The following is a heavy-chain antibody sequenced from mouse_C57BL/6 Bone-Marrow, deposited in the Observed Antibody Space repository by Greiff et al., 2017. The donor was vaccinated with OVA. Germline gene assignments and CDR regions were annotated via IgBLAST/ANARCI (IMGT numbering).Heavy chain of an antibody. J-gene: IGHJ2*01. D-gene: IGHD4-1*01. CDR1: GYTFTDYN. CDR2: INPNNGGT. V-gene: IGHV1-18*01. CDR3: ARLHWDGDYFDY. Sequence: EVQLQQSGPELVKPGASVKIPCKASGYTFTDYNMDWVKQSHGKSLEWIGDINPNNGGTIYNQKFKGKATLTVDKSSSTAYMELRSLTSEDTAVYYCARLHWDGDYFDYWGQGTTLTVSS.